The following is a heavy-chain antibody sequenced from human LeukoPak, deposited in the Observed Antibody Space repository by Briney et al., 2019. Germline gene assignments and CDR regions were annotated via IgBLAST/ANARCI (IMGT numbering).Heavy chain of an antibody. CDR2: IYYGGNT. Sequence: SETLSLTCTVSGGSISSSSYYWGWIRQPPGKGLEWIGSIYYGGNTYYNPSLMSRVTISVDTSKNQFSLKLRSVTAADTAVYYCARRPVTSNWFDPWGQGTLVTVSS. CDR1: GGSISSSSYY. CDR3: ARRPVTSNWFDP. V-gene: IGHV4-39*01. D-gene: IGHD4-17*01. J-gene: IGHJ5*02.